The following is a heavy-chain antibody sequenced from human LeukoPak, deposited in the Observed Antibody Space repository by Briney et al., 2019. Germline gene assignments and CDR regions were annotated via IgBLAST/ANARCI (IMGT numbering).Heavy chain of an antibody. J-gene: IGHJ6*02. CDR2: IYSGGST. CDR3: AANVDTADYYYYGMDV. CDR1: GFTVSSNY. Sequence: PGGSLRLSCAASGFTVSSNYMSWVRQAPGKGLEWVSVIYSGGSTYYADSVKGRFTISRDNSKNTLYLQMNSLRAEDTAVYYCAANVDTADYYYYGMDVWGQGTTVTVSS. V-gene: IGHV3-53*01. D-gene: IGHD5-18*01.